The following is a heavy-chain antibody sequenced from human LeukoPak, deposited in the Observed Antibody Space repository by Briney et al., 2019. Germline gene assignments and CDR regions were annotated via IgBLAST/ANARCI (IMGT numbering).Heavy chain of an antibody. D-gene: IGHD3-3*01. J-gene: IGHJ4*02. CDR3: ARRHLWSGKGYFDY. CDR2: INHSGST. Sequence: SETLSLTCAVYGGSFSGYYWSWIRQPPGKGLEWIGEINHSGSTNYNPSLKSRVTISVDTSKNQFSLKLSSVTAADTAVYYCARRHLWSGKGYFDYWGQGTLVTVSS. CDR1: GGSFSGYY. V-gene: IGHV4-34*01.